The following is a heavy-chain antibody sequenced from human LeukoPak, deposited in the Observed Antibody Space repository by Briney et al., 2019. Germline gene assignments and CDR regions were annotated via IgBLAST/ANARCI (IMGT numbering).Heavy chain of an antibody. CDR3: ARHIDGFDI. Sequence: PSETLSLTCTVSGGSPSSSLYFWGWIRQPPGKGLEWIGSIYYSGSTYYNPSLKSRVTISVDTSKNQFSLKLSSVTAADTAVYYCARHIDGFDIWGQGTMVTVSS. CDR1: GGSPSSSLYF. V-gene: IGHV4-39*01. J-gene: IGHJ3*02. CDR2: IYYSGST.